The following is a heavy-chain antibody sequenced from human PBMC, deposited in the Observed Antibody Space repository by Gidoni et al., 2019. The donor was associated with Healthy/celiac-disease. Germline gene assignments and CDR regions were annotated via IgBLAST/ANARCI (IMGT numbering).Heavy chain of an antibody. J-gene: IGHJ3*02. V-gene: IGHV4-4*02. CDR3: ARDKESSGYYGRRAFDI. CDR1: GGSISSSNW. CDR2: IYHSGST. D-gene: IGHD3-22*01. Sequence: QVQLQESGPGLVKPSGTLSLTCAVPGGSISSSNWWSWVRQPPGKGLEWIGEIYHSGSTNYNPSLKSRVTISVDKSKNQFSLKLCSVTAADTAVYYCARDKESSGYYGRRAFDIWGQGTMVTVFS.